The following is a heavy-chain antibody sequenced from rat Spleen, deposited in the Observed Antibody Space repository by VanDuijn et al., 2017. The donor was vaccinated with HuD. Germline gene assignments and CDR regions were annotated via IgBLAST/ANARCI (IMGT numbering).Heavy chain of an antibody. CDR2: IIYDGSRT. CDR3: TRNWDY. Sequence: EVQLVESGGGLVQPGRSLKLSCAASGFIFSKYDMAWVRQAPTKGLEWVATIIYDGSRTYYRDSVKGRFTISRDNAKSTLYLQMNSVRSEDTATYYCTRNWDYWGQGVMVTVSS. J-gene: IGHJ2*01. CDR1: GFIFSKYD. V-gene: IGHV5-29*01. D-gene: IGHD3-6*01.